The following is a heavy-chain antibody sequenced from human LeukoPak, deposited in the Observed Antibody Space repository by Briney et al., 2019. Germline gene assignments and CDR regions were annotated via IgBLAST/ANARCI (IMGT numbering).Heavy chain of an antibody. CDR1: GGSFSGYY. CDR3: AREWGRELRNYFDY. V-gene: IGHV4-34*01. Sequence: SETLSLTCAVYGGSFSGYYWSWIRQPPGKGLEWIGEINHSGSTNYNPSLKSRVTISVDTSKNQFSLKLSSVTAADTAVYYCAREWGRELRNYFDYWGQGTLVTVSS. D-gene: IGHD1-26*01. CDR2: INHSGST. J-gene: IGHJ4*02.